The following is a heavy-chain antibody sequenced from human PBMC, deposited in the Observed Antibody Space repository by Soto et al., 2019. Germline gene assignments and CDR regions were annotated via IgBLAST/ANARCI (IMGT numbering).Heavy chain of an antibody. CDR2: ISAYNGNT. V-gene: IGHV1-18*01. D-gene: IGHD5-18*01. Sequence: GASVKVSCKASGGTFSSYAISWVRQAPGQGLEWMGWISAYNGNTNYAQKLQGRVTMTTDTSTSTAYMELRSLRSDDTAVYYCARVDTAMVMGYWGQGTLVTVSS. CDR3: ARVDTAMVMGY. CDR1: GGTFSSYA. J-gene: IGHJ4*02.